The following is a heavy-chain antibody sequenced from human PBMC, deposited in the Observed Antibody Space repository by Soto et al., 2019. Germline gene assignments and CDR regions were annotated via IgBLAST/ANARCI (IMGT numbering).Heavy chain of an antibody. CDR2: IYYSGST. V-gene: IGHV4-39*01. J-gene: IGHJ4*02. CDR1: GGSISSSSYY. D-gene: IGHD6-19*01. CDR3: ARQGSGWYWDSDY. Sequence: QLQLQESGPGLVKPSETLSLTCTVSGGSISSSSYYWGWIRQPPGKGLEWIGSIYYSGSTYYNPSLKSRVTISVDTSKNQFSLKLSSVTAADTAVYYCARQGSGWYWDSDYWGQGTLVTVSS.